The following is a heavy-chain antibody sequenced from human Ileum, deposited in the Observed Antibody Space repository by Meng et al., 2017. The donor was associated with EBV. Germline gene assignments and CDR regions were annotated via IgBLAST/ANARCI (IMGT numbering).Heavy chain of an antibody. V-gene: IGHV4-4*02. Sequence: QVQVQEAGPGLVGPSGTLFLSCSVSGDSISNEHWWSWVRQSPGKGLEWIGEIHHTRGPNYNPSLKSRVIISVDKSNNHFSLRLSAVTAADTAVYYCASNGAFSLDHWGQGTLVTVSS. D-gene: IGHD2-8*01. J-gene: IGHJ4*02. CDR2: IHHTRGP. CDR1: GDSISNEHW. CDR3: ASNGAFSLDH.